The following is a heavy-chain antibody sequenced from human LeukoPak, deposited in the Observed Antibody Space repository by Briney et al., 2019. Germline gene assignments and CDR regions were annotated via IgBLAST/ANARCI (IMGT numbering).Heavy chain of an antibody. CDR2: MNPNSGNT. D-gene: IGHD5-12*01. Sequence: ASVKVACKASGYTFTSYDINWVRQATGQGLEWMGWMNPNSGNTGYAQKFQGRVTMTRNTSISTAYMELSSLRSEDTAVYYCARSWLAVGFDPWGQGTLVAVSS. V-gene: IGHV1-8*01. J-gene: IGHJ5*02. CDR1: GYTFTSYD. CDR3: ARSWLAVGFDP.